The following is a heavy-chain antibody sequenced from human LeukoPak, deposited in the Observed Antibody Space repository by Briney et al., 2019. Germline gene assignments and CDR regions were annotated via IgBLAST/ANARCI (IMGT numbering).Heavy chain of an antibody. V-gene: IGHV1-69*05. CDR1: GGTFSSYA. CDR2: IIPIFGTA. J-gene: IGHJ3*02. D-gene: IGHD3-3*01. CDR3: AKSYDFWSGWDMVDI. Sequence: SVKVSCKASGGTFSSYAISWVRQAPGQGLEWMGRIIPIFGTANYAQKFQGRVTITTDESTSTAYMELSSLRSEDTAVYYCAKSYDFWSGWDMVDIWGQGTMVTVSS.